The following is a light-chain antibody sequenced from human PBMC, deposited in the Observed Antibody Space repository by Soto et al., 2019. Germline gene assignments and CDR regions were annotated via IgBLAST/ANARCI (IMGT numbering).Light chain of an antibody. V-gene: IGKV3-15*01. J-gene: IGKJ1*01. CDR1: QSVAGN. Sequence: EIVMTQSPATLSVSPGETATLSCMASQSVAGNLAWYQQKPGQPPRLLIYGVSTRATGVPARFSGSGSGTEFTLSISSLQSEDFAVYYCHQYNFWPSFGQGTKVDI. CDR3: HQYNFWPS. CDR2: GVS.